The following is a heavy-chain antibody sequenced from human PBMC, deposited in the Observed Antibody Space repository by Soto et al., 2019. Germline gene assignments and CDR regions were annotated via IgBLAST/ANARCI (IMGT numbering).Heavy chain of an antibody. CDR2: INSGSGTI. J-gene: IGHJ4*02. CDR1: GFTFSAYA. V-gene: IGHV3-48*02. Sequence: EVELVESGGGLVQPGGSLRLSCAASGFTFSAYAMNWVRQAPGKGLEWVSYINSGSGTIYYADSVKGRFTVSRDNAKNSLYLQMNSLRDEDTAVYYCVRYQYNSGWYLFDYWGQGTLVTVSS. CDR3: VRYQYNSGWYLFDY. D-gene: IGHD6-19*01.